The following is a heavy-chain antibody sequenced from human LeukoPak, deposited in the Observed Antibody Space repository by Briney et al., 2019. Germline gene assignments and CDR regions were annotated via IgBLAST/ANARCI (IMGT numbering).Heavy chain of an antibody. D-gene: IGHD1-26*01. Sequence: GGSLRLSCAASGFTFSSYAMHWVRQAPGKGLEWVAVISYDGSNKYYADSVKGRFTISRDNSKNTLYLQMNSLRAEGTAVYYCARDRVGVRARWELSPFDYWGQGTLVTVSS. V-gene: IGHV3-30*01. CDR1: GFTFSSYA. CDR3: ARDRVGVRARWELSPFDY. J-gene: IGHJ4*02. CDR2: ISYDGSNK.